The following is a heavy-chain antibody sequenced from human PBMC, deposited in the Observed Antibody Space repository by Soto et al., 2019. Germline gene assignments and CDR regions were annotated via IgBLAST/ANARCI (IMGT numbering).Heavy chain of an antibody. CDR2: ISSAGDSS. CDR1: GFTFSSYE. CDR3: ARVYCSTTTCHVQAFDS. D-gene: IGHD2-2*01. Sequence: GGSLRLSCAASGFTFSSYEMNWVRQAPGKALEWVSYISSAGDSSYYADSVKSRFTISRDNAKNSLYLQMNSLRVEDTAVYYCARVYCSTTTCHVQAFDSWGQGTLVTVSS. J-gene: IGHJ4*02. V-gene: IGHV3-48*03.